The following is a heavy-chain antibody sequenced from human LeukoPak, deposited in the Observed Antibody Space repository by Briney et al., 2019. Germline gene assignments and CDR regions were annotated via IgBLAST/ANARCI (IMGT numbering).Heavy chain of an antibody. CDR2: INHGGSS. CDR3: ARRIVGTMSDF. Sequence: KPSETLSLTCTVSGGSISSSTYSWGWIRQPPGEGLEWIGSINHGGSSYYNPSLMSRVTISGDTSENQFSLRLSSVTAADTAVYHCARRIVGTMSDFWGQGILVTVSS. CDR1: GGSISSSTYS. J-gene: IGHJ4*02. V-gene: IGHV4-39*01. D-gene: IGHD1-1*01.